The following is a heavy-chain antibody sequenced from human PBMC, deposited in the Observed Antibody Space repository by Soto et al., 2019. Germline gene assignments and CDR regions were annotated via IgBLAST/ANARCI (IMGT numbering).Heavy chain of an antibody. D-gene: IGHD3-22*01. Sequence: ASVKVSCKASGGTFSSYAISWVRQAPGQGLEWMGGIIPIFGTANYAQKFQGRVTITADESTSTAYMELSSLRSEDTAVYYCAILPNLRYYYDSSGYYWAFDYWGQGTLVTVSS. V-gene: IGHV1-69*13. CDR1: GGTFSSYA. CDR2: IIPIFGTA. J-gene: IGHJ4*02. CDR3: AILPNLRYYYDSSGYYWAFDY.